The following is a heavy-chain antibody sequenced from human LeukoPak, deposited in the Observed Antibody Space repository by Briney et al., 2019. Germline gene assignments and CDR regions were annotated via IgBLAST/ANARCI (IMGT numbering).Heavy chain of an antibody. D-gene: IGHD1-1*01. J-gene: IGHJ3*02. CDR1: GFTFRSYE. CDR3: ASLKIRRIGNAFDI. CDR2: MSSSGYTI. Sequence: PGGSLRLSCAASGFTFRSYEMNWVRQAPGKGLEWVSYMSSSGYTIYYADSVKGRFTISRDNAKESLFLQMNSLRPEDTALYYCASLKIRRIGNAFDIWGQGTMVTVSS. V-gene: IGHV3-48*03.